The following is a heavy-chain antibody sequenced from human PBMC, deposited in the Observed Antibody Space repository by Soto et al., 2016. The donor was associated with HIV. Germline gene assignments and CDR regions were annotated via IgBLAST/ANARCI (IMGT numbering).Heavy chain of an antibody. J-gene: IGHJ5*02. CDR2: VYYSGGV. D-gene: IGHD5-12*01. Sequence: QVQLLQSGPGLVKPSETLSVNCTISGGPISQYYWNWIRQSPGKGLEWLGYVYYSGGVSYNPSSRVAFFXSMDTSKAQFSXRLTSLTAADTAIYYCAGYKITPGENWLDPWGQGTRSPSPQ. CDR3: AGYKITPGENWLDP. CDR1: GGPISQYY. V-gene: IGHV4-59*01.